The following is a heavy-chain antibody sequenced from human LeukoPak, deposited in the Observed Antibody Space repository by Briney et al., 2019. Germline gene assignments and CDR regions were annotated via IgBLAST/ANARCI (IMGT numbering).Heavy chain of an antibody. D-gene: IGHD3-22*01. J-gene: IGHJ4*02. V-gene: IGHV1-46*01. CDR3: ARYSYPTRGIVVVPALDY. CDR2: INPSGGSK. Sequence: GASVKVSCKASGYTFTSYYMHWVRQAPGQGLEWMGIINPSGGSKSYAQKFQGRVTMTRDMYTSTVYMELSSLRSEDTAVYYCARYSYPTRGIVVVPALDYWGQGTLVTVSS. CDR1: GYTFTSYY.